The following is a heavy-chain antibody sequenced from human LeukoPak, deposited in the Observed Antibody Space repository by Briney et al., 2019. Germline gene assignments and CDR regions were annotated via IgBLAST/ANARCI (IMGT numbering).Heavy chain of an antibody. D-gene: IGHD6-13*01. CDR1: DDSITMYY. V-gene: IGHV4-38-2*02. CDR2: IYHSGST. J-gene: IGHJ3*02. CDR3: ARELHQTGIVAAAEDAFDI. Sequence: SETLSLTCSVSDDSITMYYWTWIRQPPGKGLEWIGSIYHSGSTYYNPSLKSRVTISVDTSKNQFSLKLSSVTAADTAVYYCARELHQTGIVAAAEDAFDIWGQGTMVTVSS.